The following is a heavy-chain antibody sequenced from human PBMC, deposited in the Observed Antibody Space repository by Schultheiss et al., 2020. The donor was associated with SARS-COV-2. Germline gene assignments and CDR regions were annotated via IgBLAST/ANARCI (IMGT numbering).Heavy chain of an antibody. J-gene: IGHJ4*02. CDR3: ARGAKHYYYDSSGGTGFDY. D-gene: IGHD3-22*01. CDR1: GYTFTSYG. CDR2: MNPNSGNT. V-gene: IGHV1-8*03. Sequence: ASVKVSCKASGYTFTSYGISWVRQATGQGLEWMGWMNPNSGNTGYAQKFQGRVTITRNTSISTAYMELSSLRSEDTAVYYCARGAKHYYYDSSGGTGFDYWGQGTLVTVSS.